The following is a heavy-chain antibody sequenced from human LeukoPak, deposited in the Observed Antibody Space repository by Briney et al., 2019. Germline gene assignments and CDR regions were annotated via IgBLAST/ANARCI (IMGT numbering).Heavy chain of an antibody. CDR3: AKGYCSGGNCYQYFDY. D-gene: IGHD2-15*01. J-gene: IGHJ4*02. Sequence: PGGSLRLSCAASGFTFSSNSMSWVRQAPGKGLEWVSAINYSGDATYYVDSVKGQFTISRDNSKNTLYLQMNSLRAEDTAIYYCAKGYCSGGNCYQYFDYWGQGTLVTVAS. CDR1: GFTFSSNS. V-gene: IGHV3-23*01. CDR2: INYSGDAT.